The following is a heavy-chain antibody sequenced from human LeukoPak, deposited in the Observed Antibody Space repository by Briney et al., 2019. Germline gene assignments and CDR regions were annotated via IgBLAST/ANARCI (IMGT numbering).Heavy chain of an antibody. D-gene: IGHD3-22*01. CDR3: VRELPPVVQYYFDY. V-gene: IGHV3-30*03. Sequence: PGGSLRLSCPASGFTLSNNVMHWVRQAPGKGLEWVALISYDGSNKYYADSVKGRFTISRDNSRNTLYLQMNSLRAEDTAVYYCVRELPPVVQYYFDYWGPGTLVTVSS. CDR1: GFTLSNNV. CDR2: ISYDGSNK. J-gene: IGHJ4*02.